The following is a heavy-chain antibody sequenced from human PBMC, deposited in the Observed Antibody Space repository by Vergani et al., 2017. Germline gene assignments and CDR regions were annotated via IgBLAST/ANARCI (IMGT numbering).Heavy chain of an antibody. J-gene: IGHJ4*02. CDR1: GFTFSSYA. Sequence: EVQLLESGGGLVQPGGSLRLSCAASGFTFSSYAMSWVRQAPGKGLEWVSAISGSGGSTYYADSVKGRFTISRDNSKNTRYLQMNSLRAGDTAVYYCAKDRRSGGDYDFFDYWGQGTLVTVSS. D-gene: IGHD5-12*01. CDR3: AKDRRSGGDYDFFDY. V-gene: IGHV3-23*01. CDR2: ISGSGGST.